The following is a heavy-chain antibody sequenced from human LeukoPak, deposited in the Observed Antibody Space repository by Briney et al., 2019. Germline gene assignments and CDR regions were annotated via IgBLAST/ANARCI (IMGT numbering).Heavy chain of an antibody. CDR1: GFTFSSYG. V-gene: IGHV3-30*18. J-gene: IGHJ4*02. Sequence: GRSLRLSCAASGFTFSSYGMHWVRQAPGKGLEWVAVISYDGSNKYYADSVKGRFTISRDNSKNTLYLQMNSLRAEDTAVYYCAKDPVKFWGGHDYWGQGTLVTVSS. CDR2: ISYDGSNK. CDR3: AKDPVKFWGGHDY. D-gene: IGHD3-3*01.